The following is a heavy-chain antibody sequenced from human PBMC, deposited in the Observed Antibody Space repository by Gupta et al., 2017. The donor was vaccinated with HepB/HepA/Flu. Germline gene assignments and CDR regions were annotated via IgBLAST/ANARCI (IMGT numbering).Heavy chain of an antibody. CDR3: AKDYDFWSGRDSYFDY. V-gene: IGHV3-23*01. CDR1: GFNFHSYD. CDR2: IIVSGGST. D-gene: IGHD3-3*01. Sequence: VQVLESGGGLVQPGGPLGLSGAASGFNFHSYDISWVPPVPGKGLEWVSAIIVSGGSTYYADSVKGRFTISRDNSKNTLYLQMNSLRAEDTAVYYCAKDYDFWSGRDSYFDYWGQGTLVTVSS. J-gene: IGHJ4*02.